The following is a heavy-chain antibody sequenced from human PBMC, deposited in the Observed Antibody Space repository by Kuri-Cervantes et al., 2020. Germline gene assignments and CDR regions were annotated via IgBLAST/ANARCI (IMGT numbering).Heavy chain of an antibody. V-gene: IGHV3-9*01. CDR1: GFTFDDYA. D-gene: IGHD2-2*02. CDR3: AKDTGCSSTSCYTSRYYGMDV. Sequence: LSLTCVASGFTFDDYAMHWVRQAPGKGLEGVSGISWNGGSIGYADSVKGRFTISRDNAKNSLYLQMNSLRAEDTALYYCAKDTGCSSTSCYTSRYYGMDVWGQGTTVTVSS. J-gene: IGHJ6*02. CDR2: ISWNGGSI.